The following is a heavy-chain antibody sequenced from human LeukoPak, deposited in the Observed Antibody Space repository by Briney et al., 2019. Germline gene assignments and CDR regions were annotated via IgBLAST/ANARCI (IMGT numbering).Heavy chain of an antibody. Sequence: SETLSLTCAVYGGSFSGYYWSWIRQPPGKGLEWIGEINHSGGTNYNPSLKSRVTISVDTSKNQFSLKLSSVTAADTAVYYCARVRYSGYGDFDYWGQGALVTVSS. J-gene: IGHJ4*02. D-gene: IGHD5-12*01. CDR1: GGSFSGYY. CDR3: ARVRYSGYGDFDY. CDR2: INHSGGT. V-gene: IGHV4-34*01.